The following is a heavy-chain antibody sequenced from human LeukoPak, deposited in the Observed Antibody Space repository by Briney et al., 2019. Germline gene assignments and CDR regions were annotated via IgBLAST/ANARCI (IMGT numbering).Heavy chain of an antibody. CDR2: IRSKAYGGTT. CDR3: TRGSIYSSSWSPPDY. D-gene: IGHD6-13*01. CDR1: GFTFSSYG. V-gene: IGHV3-49*04. J-gene: IGHJ4*02. Sequence: GGSLRLSCAASGFTFSSYGMHWVRQAPGKGLEWVGFIRSKAYGGTTEYAASVKGRFTISRDDSKSIAYLQMNSLKTEDTAVYYCTRGSIYSSSWSPPDYWGQGTLVTVSS.